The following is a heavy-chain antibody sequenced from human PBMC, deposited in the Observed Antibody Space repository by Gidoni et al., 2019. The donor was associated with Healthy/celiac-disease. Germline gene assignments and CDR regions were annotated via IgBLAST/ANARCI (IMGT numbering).Heavy chain of an antibody. CDR3: ARVHYSDYFDY. CDR1: GFTVSSNY. D-gene: IGHD2-21*01. V-gene: IGHV3-53*01. CDR2: IYSGGSK. J-gene: IGHJ4*02. Sequence: EVQLVESGGGLIQPGGSLRLSCEASGFTVSSNYMSWVRQAPGKGLEWVSVIYSGGSKYYADSVKGRFTISRDNSKNTLDLQMNSLRAEDTAVYYCARVHYSDYFDYWGQGTLVTVSS.